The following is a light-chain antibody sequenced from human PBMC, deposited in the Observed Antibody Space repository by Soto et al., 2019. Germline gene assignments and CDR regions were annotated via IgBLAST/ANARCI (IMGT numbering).Light chain of an antibody. J-gene: IGKJ1*01. CDR3: QQYGSSPLT. Sequence: EMVLTQSPGTLSLSPGERATLSCRASQSVSSSYLAWYQQKPGQAPRLLIYGASSRATGIPDRFSGSGSGTDFTLTISRMEPEDLAVYYCQQYGSSPLTFGQGTKVDIK. CDR1: QSVSSSY. V-gene: IGKV3-20*01. CDR2: GAS.